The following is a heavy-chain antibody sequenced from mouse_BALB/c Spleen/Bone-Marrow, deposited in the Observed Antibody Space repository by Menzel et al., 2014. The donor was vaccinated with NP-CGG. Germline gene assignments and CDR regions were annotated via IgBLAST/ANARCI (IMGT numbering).Heavy chain of an antibody. CDR1: GFSLTNFG. Sequence: VMLVESGPGLVAPSQSLSITCTVSGFSLTNFGVHWVRQPPGKGLEWLGIIWAGGATDYHSALMSRLIISKDNSKSQVFLKMNSLQTDDTAMYHCARVLRRSQDAMDYWGQGTSVTVSS. J-gene: IGHJ4*01. D-gene: IGHD2-12*01. CDR3: ARVLRRSQDAMDY. CDR2: IWAGGAT. V-gene: IGHV2-9*02.